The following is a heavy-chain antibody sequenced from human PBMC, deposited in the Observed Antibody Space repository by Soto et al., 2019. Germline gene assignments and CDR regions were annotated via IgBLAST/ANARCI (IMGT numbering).Heavy chain of an antibody. D-gene: IGHD2-21*01. J-gene: IGHJ6*02. Sequence: SVKVSCKASGGTFSSYAISWVRQAPGQGLEWMGGIIPIFGTANYAQKFQGRVTITADESTSTAYMELSSLRSEDTAVYYCARVLYSHYYYYGMDVWGQGTTVTVSS. CDR1: GGTFSSYA. CDR3: ARVLYSHYYYYGMDV. V-gene: IGHV1-69*13. CDR2: IIPIFGTA.